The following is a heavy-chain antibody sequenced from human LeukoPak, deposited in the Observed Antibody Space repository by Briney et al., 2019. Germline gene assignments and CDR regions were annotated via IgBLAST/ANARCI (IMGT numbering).Heavy chain of an antibody. CDR1: GFTFSSYE. V-gene: IGHV3-48*03. CDR2: ISSSGSTI. D-gene: IGHD3-10*01. J-gene: IGHJ4*02. CDR3: ARELRYGSGSYY. Sequence: GGSLRLSCAASGFTFSSYEMNWVRQAPGKGLEWVSYISSSGSTIYYADSVKGRFTISRDNAKNSLYLQMNSLRAEDTAVYYCARELRYGSGSYYWGQGTLVTVSS.